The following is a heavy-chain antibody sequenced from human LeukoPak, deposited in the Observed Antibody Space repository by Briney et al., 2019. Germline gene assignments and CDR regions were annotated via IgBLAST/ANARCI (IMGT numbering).Heavy chain of an antibody. V-gene: IGHV1-46*01. D-gene: IGHD5-24*01. Sequence: ASVKVSCKASGYSSISYYIHWVRQAPGQGLEWMGMIDPSSDTTNYAQKFQGRISMTRDTSTSTVYVDLSSLTSEDTAMYYCARPRSLQPKPPFDCWGQGTLVTVSS. J-gene: IGHJ4*02. CDR3: ARPRSLQPKPPFDC. CDR1: GYSSISYY. CDR2: IDPSSDTT.